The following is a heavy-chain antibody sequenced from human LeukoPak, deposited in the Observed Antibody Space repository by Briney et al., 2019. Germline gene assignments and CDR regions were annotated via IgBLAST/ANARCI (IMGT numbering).Heavy chain of an antibody. Sequence: PSETLSPTCSVSGGSLSSHYWSWIRQPPEKGLELIGRIHDTGSTFYNPSLRGRVTISLDTSNNKFSLKLTSMTVVDTAGYWCARFSLGCSTSSCYLSYGGPGTLVTVS. CDR2: IHDTGST. CDR3: ARFSLGCSTSSCYLSY. V-gene: IGHV4-59*11. D-gene: IGHD2-2*01. CDR1: GGSLSSHY. J-gene: IGHJ4*02.